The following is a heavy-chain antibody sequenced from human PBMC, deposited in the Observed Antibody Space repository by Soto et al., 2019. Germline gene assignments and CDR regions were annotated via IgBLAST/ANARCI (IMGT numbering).Heavy chain of an antibody. J-gene: IGHJ4*02. D-gene: IGHD4-17*01. CDR3: AREDYGGNSALDY. Sequence: ASVKVSCKASGGTFSSYAISWVRQAPGQGLEWMGGIIPIFGTANYAQKVQGRVTITADKSTSTAYMELSSMRSEDPAVYYCAREDYGGNSALDYWGQGTLVTSPQ. V-gene: IGHV1-69*06. CDR2: IIPIFGTA. CDR1: GGTFSSYA.